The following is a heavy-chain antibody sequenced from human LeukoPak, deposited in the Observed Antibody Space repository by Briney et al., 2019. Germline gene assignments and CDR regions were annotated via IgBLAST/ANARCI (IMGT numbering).Heavy chain of an antibody. CDR3: VRWATDPSSDY. CDR1: GFTLSGSA. CDR2: IRSKANSYAT. D-gene: IGHD5-12*01. Sequence: GGSLRLSRAASGFTLSGSAMHWVRQGSGKGLEWVGRIRSKANSYATTYSESVKGRFTISRDDSKNTAFLQMNSLKTEDTAVYYCVRWATDPSSDYWGQGTLVTVSS. J-gene: IGHJ4*02. V-gene: IGHV3-73*01.